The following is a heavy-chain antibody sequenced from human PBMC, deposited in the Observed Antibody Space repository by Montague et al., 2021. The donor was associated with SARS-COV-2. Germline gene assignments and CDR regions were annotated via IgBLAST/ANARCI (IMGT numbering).Heavy chain of an antibody. CDR1: GFTFSDYY. D-gene: IGHD3-9*01. CDR3: ARQGRYFDWLLMARRHQRTEGVDY. J-gene: IGHJ4*02. V-gene: IGHV3-11*03. Sequence: SLRLSCAASGFTFSDYYMSWIRQAPGKRLEWVSYISSSSYTDYAXSVKGRFTISRDNAKNSLYLQMNSLRAEDTAVYYCARQGRYFDWLLMARRHQRTEGVDYRGQGTLVTVSS. CDR2: ISSSSYT.